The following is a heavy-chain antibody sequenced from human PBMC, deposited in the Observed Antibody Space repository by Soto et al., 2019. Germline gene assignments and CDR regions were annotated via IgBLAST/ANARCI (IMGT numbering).Heavy chain of an antibody. D-gene: IGHD3-10*01. J-gene: IGHJ6*03. CDR1: GFTFCSYA. Sequence: PGGSLRLSCAASGFTFCSYAMSCVRQAPGKGLEWVSGIGGSSGSIAYADSVKGRFTVSRDNAKNSLYLQMNSLRAEDTALYYCAKGTVYGSGGYYMDVWGKGTTVTVSS. CDR2: IGGSSGSI. CDR3: AKGTVYGSGGYYMDV. V-gene: IGHV3-9*01.